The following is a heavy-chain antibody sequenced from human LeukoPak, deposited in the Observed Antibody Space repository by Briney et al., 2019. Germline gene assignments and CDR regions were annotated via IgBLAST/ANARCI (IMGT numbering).Heavy chain of an antibody. CDR1: GYTFTIYG. Sequence: VSVKVSCKASGYTFTIYGISWVREAPGQGLEWMGWISAYNGNTNYAQKLQGRVTMTTDTSTSTAYMELRSLRSDDTAVYYCARVRPYYDSSGYSPADYWGQGTLVTVSS. CDR2: ISAYNGNT. V-gene: IGHV1-18*01. D-gene: IGHD3-22*01. CDR3: ARVRPYYDSSGYSPADY. J-gene: IGHJ4*02.